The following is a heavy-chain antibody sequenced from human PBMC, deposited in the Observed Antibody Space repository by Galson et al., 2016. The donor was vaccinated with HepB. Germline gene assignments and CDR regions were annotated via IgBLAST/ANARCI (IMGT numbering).Heavy chain of an antibody. CDR1: GFTFSSYA. Sequence: SLRLSCAASGFTFSSYAMAWVRQAPEKGLEWVSVISGSGTTTYYADSVKGRFTISRDNPKNTLYLQMNSLRAEDTAVYYCAKDVSNQKWFDPWGQGTLVTVSS. D-gene: IGHD3-3*02. J-gene: IGHJ5*02. V-gene: IGHV3-23*01. CDR3: AKDVSNQKWFDP. CDR2: ISGSGTTT.